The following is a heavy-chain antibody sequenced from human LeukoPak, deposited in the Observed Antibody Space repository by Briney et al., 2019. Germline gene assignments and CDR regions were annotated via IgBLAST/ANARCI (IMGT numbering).Heavy chain of an antibody. CDR3: ARLGTVVAATEYYFDY. V-gene: IGHV5-51*01. CDR1: GYSFTNYW. D-gene: IGHD2-15*01. J-gene: IGHJ4*02. CDR2: IYPGDSDT. Sequence: GESLKISRKGSGYSFTNYWIGWVRQMPGKGLEWMGIIYPGDSDTRYSPSFQGQVTISADKSISTAYLQWSSLKASDTAMYYCARLGTVVAATEYYFDYWGQGTLVTVSS.